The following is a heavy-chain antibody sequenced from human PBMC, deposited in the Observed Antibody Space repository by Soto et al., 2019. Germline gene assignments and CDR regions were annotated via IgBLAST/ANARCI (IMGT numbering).Heavy chain of an antibody. V-gene: IGHV4-31*03. D-gene: IGHD3-10*01. CDR2: MYYSGTT. CDR3: ARASITMARGPYMDV. Sequence: QVQLQESGPGLVKPSQTLSLTCTVSGASISRGAYYWSWIRPHPGKGLEWIGHMYYSGTTYYNPSLKTRVTISVDTSKNQFSLKLTSVTAADTAVFFCARASITMARGPYMDVWGQGTTVTVSS. CDR1: GASISRGAYY. J-gene: IGHJ6*02.